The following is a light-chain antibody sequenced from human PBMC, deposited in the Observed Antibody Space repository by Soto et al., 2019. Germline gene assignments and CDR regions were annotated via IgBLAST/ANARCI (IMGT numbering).Light chain of an antibody. CDR3: LQHETCPRT. CDR1: QTISSW. V-gene: IGKV1-5*01. J-gene: IGKJ1*01. Sequence: DIQMTQSTSTLSGSFGDRVTITCGASQTISSWLAWYQQKQGKAPKLLIYAASTLQSGVPSRFSGSVYGTDFTLTISCLQSEDFATYYCLQHETCPRTFGQGTKVDI. CDR2: AAS.